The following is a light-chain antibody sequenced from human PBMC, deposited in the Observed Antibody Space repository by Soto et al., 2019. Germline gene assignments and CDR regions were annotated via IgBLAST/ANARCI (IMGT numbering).Light chain of an antibody. CDR1: QSISNH. CDR2: AAS. V-gene: IGKV1-39*01. Sequence: DIQMTQSPSSLSASVEVRVIITCRASQSISNHLNWYQQKPGKAPKLLIFAASSLQSGVPSRFNGSRSGPDFTLTISSVQPEDFAAYYCQQSYSSPPTFGQGTKVDIK. CDR3: QQSYSSPPT. J-gene: IGKJ1*01.